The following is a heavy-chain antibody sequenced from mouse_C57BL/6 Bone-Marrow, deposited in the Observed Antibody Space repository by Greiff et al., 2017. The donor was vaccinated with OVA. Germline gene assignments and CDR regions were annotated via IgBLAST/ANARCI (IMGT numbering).Heavy chain of an antibody. J-gene: IGHJ3*01. CDR2: IYPGDGDT. Sequence: VQLQQSGPELVKPGASVKISCKASGYAFSSSWMNWVKQRPGKGLEWIGRIYPGDGDTNYNGKFKGKATLTADNSSSTAYMQLSSLTSEDSAVYFCARDSSGYFAYWGQGTLVTVSA. D-gene: IGHD3-2*02. V-gene: IGHV1-82*01. CDR3: ARDSSGYFAY. CDR1: GYAFSSSW.